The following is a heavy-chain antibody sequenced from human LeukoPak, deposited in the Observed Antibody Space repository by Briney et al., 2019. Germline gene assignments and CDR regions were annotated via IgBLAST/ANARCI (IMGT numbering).Heavy chain of an antibody. V-gene: IGHV3-33*08. CDR3: ARVSSGITHND. CDR2: IWYDGTNK. Sequence: GGSLRLSCAASGFTFSSYSMNWVRQAPGKGLEWVAVIWYDGTNKYYGDSVKGRFTISRDNSKNSLYLQMNSLIAEDTAVYFCARVSSGITHNDWGQGTLVTVSS. D-gene: IGHD3-10*01. J-gene: IGHJ4*02. CDR1: GFTFSSYS.